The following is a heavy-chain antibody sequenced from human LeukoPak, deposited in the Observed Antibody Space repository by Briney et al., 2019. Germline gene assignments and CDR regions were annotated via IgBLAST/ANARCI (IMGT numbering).Heavy chain of an antibody. J-gene: IGHJ5*02. CDR3: ARLIPQMWELPGKWFDP. D-gene: IGHD1-26*01. CDR1: GYTFNSYG. V-gene: IGHV1-18*01. Sequence: ASLKVSCKASGYTFNSYGISWVRQAPGQGLEWMGWVSAYNGHTNYAQKFQGRVTMTTDTSTSTASMELRSLRSDDTAVYYCARLIPQMWELPGKWFDPWGQGTLVTVSS. CDR2: VSAYNGHT.